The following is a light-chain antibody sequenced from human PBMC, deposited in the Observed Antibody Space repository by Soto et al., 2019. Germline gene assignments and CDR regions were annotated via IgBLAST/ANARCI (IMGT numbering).Light chain of an antibody. J-gene: IGKJ5*01. Sequence: EIVLTQSPATLSLSPGETATLSCRASQSVSNYLAWYQHKPGQAPRLLIYGASNRATGVSARISGSGSGRDFSFTINSLEPEDSAVYYCHQRTNWPSITFGQGTRLEI. CDR2: GAS. V-gene: IGKV3-11*02. CDR1: QSVSNY. CDR3: HQRTNWPSIT.